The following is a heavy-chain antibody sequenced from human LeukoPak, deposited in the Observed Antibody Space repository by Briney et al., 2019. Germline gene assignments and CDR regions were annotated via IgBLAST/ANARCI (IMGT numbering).Heavy chain of an antibody. CDR3: ATDRRYCSSISCSSLDY. D-gene: IGHD2-2*01. CDR1: GLTFSTYG. V-gene: IGHV3-30*03. J-gene: IGHJ4*02. CDR2: ISYDGSNK. Sequence: PGGSLRLSCAASGLTFSTYGMHRVRQAPGKGLEWVAVISYDGSNKYYADSVKGRFTISRDNSKNTLYLQMNSLRAEDTAVYFCATDRRYCSSISCSSLDYWGQGTLVTVSS.